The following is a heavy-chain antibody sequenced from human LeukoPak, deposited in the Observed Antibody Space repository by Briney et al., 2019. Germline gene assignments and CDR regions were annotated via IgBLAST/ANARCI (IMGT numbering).Heavy chain of an antibody. CDR1: GYTFTGYY. CDR2: INPNSGGT. Sequence: GASVKVSCTASGYTFTGYYMHWVRQAPGQGLEWMGWINPNSGGTNYAQKFQGRVTMTRDTSISTAYMELSRLRSDDTAVYYCARDPYYGGNSFGWFDPWGQGTLVTVSS. CDR3: ARDPYYGGNSFGWFDP. D-gene: IGHD4-23*01. J-gene: IGHJ5*02. V-gene: IGHV1-2*02.